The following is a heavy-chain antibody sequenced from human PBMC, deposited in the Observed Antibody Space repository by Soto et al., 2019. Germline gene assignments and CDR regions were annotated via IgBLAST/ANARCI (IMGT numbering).Heavy chain of an antibody. D-gene: IGHD3-22*01. CDR1: GFTFSSYA. Sequence: PGGSLRLSCAASGFTFSSYAMSWVRQAPGKGLEWVSAISGSGGSTYYADSVKGRFTISRDNSKNTLYLQMNSLRAEDTAVYYCASSLYYYDHLSEYYFDYWGQGTLVTVSS. CDR3: ASSLYYYDHLSEYYFDY. V-gene: IGHV3-23*01. J-gene: IGHJ4*02. CDR2: ISGSGGST.